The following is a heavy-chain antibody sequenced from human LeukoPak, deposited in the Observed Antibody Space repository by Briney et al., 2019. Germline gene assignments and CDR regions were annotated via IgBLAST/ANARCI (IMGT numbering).Heavy chain of an antibody. CDR2: ISYDGSNK. D-gene: IGHD5-24*01. CDR1: GFTFSSYG. V-gene: IGHV3-30*03. Sequence: PGGSLRLSCAASGFTFSSYGMHWVRQAPGKGLEWVAVISYDGSNKYYADSVKGRFTISRANSKNTLYLQMNSLRAEDTAVYYCAIEGMATSGGFDYWGQGTLVTVSS. CDR3: AIEGMATSGGFDY. J-gene: IGHJ4*02.